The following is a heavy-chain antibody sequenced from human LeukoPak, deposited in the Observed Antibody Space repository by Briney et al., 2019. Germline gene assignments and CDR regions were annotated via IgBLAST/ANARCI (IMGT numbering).Heavy chain of an antibody. J-gene: IGHJ4*02. D-gene: IGHD4-23*01. CDR2: INPNSGGT. V-gene: IGHV1-2*04. CDR3: ARVSGTTVVTLEGY. Sequence: ASVTVSCKASGYTFTGYYMHWVRQAPGQGLEWMGWINPNSGGTNYAQKFQGWVTMTRDTSISTAYMELSRLRSDDTAVYYCARVSGTTVVTLEGYWGQGTLVTVFS. CDR1: GYTFTGYY.